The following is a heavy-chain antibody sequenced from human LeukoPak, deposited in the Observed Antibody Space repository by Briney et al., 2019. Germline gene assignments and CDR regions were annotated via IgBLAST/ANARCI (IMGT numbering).Heavy chain of an antibody. V-gene: IGHV3-53*01. CDR3: ARDSAFSSYSN. CDR1: GFTINNNY. J-gene: IGHJ1*01. Sequence: GGSLRLSCTASGFTINNNYMSWVRQAPGKGLEWVAIIYSDRSTYYPESVKGRFTISRDDSKNMLLLQMDSLRVEDTAIYYCARDSAFSSYSNWGQGTLVTVSS. D-gene: IGHD2-15*01. CDR2: IYSDRST.